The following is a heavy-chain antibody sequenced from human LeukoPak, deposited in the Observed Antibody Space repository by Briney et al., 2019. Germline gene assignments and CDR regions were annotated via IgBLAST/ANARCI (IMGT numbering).Heavy chain of an antibody. CDR1: GFTFSSYR. Sequence: GGSLRLXCAASGFTFSSYRMHWVRQAPGKGLVWVSRINSDGSSTSYADSVKGRFTISRDNAKNTLYLQMNSLRAEDTAVYYCAREDDFWSGYYGSWGQGTLVTVSS. CDR2: INSDGSST. J-gene: IGHJ4*02. V-gene: IGHV3-74*01. D-gene: IGHD3-3*01. CDR3: AREDDFWSGYYGS.